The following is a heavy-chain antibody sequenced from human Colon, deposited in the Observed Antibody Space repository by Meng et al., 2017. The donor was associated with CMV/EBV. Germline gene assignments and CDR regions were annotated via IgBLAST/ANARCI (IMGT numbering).Heavy chain of an antibody. V-gene: IGHV3-11*05. CDR2: ISNYGGDI. CDR3: ARGTQWNFDY. CDR1: GFTFEDYY. Sequence: GGSLRLSCAASGFTFEDYYMGWIRQTPGKGLEWISFISNYGGDIKYADSVTGRFTISRDNAKNSLYLQMNSLRAEDTALYYCARGTQWNFDYWGQGTLVTVSS. D-gene: IGHD6-19*01. J-gene: IGHJ4*02.